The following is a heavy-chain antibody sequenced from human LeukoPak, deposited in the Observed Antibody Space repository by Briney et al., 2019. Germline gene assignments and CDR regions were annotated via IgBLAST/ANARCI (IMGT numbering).Heavy chain of an antibody. V-gene: IGHV4-4*02. CDR1: GDSISSSHW. D-gene: IGHD2/OR15-2a*01. Sequence: SGTLSLTCAVSGDSISSSHWWTWVRQPPGKGLEWIGEIYYSGSTNYNLSLKSRVTISLDKSRNEFCLKLSSVTAADTAVYYCAREEIGHFDYWGQGTLVTVSS. CDR3: AREEIGHFDY. CDR2: IYYSGST. J-gene: IGHJ4*02.